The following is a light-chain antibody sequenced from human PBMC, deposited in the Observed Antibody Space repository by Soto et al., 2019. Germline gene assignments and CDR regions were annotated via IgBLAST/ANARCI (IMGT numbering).Light chain of an antibody. CDR3: AAWDDSLNVGV. CDR1: SSNIGNNA. CDR2: YDD. J-gene: IGLJ2*01. Sequence: QSVLTQPPSVSEAPRQRVTISCSGSSSNIGNNAVNWYQQLPGKAPKLLIYYDDLLPSGVSDRFPGSKSGTSASLAISGLQSEDEADYYCAAWDDSLNVGVFGGGTKVTVL. V-gene: IGLV1-36*01.